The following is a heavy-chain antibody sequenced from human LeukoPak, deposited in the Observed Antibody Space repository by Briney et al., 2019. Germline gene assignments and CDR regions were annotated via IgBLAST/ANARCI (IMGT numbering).Heavy chain of an antibody. CDR2: IKQDGSEK. V-gene: IGHV3-7*01. CDR1: GFTFSNSW. J-gene: IGHJ6*02. CDR3: ASSTTYYDFWSAAYYYYGMDV. D-gene: IGHD3-3*01. Sequence: GGSLRLSCAASGFTFSNSWMTWVRQAPGKGLEWVASIKQDGSEKYYVDSVKGRFTISRDNAKNTLYLQMNSLRAEDTAVYYCASSTTYYDFWSAAYYYYGMDVWGQGTTVTVSS.